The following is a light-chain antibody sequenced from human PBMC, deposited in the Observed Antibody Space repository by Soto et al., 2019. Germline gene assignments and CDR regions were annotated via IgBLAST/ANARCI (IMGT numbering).Light chain of an antibody. CDR1: SSDVGGYNY. J-gene: IGLJ2*01. Sequence: QSALTQPPSASGSPGQSVTISCTGTSSDVGGYNYVSWYQQHPGKAPKLMIYEVTTRPSGVSNRFSASKSGNTASLTISGLQAEDEADYYCSSYTNTSTLVGFGGGTKLTVL. CDR3: SSYTNTSTLVG. V-gene: IGLV2-14*01. CDR2: EVT.